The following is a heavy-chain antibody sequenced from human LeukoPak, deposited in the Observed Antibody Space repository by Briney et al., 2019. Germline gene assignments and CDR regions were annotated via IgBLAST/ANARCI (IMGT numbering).Heavy chain of an antibody. Sequence: SVKVSCKASGGTFSSYAISWVRQAPGQGLEWMGGIIPIFGTANYAQKFQGRVTITADKSTSTAYMELSSLRSEDTAVYYCARRAVDNSYYYYMDVWGKGTTVTVSS. CDR3: ARRAVDNSYYYYMDV. J-gene: IGHJ6*03. V-gene: IGHV1-69*06. CDR2: IIPIFGTA. CDR1: GGTFSSYA. D-gene: IGHD6-19*01.